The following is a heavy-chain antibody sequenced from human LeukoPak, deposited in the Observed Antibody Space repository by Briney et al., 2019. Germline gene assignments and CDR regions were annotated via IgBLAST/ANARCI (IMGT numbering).Heavy chain of an antibody. V-gene: IGHV3-48*03. CDR2: ISSGSTI. CDR3: ARDIAAAGDLNFDY. J-gene: IGHJ4*02. D-gene: IGHD6-13*01. CDR1: GFTFSSYE. Sequence: SGGSLRLSCAASGFTFSSYEMNWVRQAPGKGLEWVSYISSGSTIYYADSVKGRFTISRDNAKNSLYLQMNSLRAEDTAVYYCARDIAAAGDLNFDYWGQGTLVTVSS.